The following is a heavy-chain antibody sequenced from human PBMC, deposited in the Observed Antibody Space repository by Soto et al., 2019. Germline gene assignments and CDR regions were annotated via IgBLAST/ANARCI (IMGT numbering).Heavy chain of an antibody. V-gene: IGHV3-33*01. CDR1: GFTFSSYG. Sequence: ESGGGVVQPGRSLRLSCAASGFTFSSYGMHWVRQAPGKGLEWVAVIWYDGSNKYYADSVKGRFTISRDNSKNTLYLQMNSLRAEDTAVYYCAREEVELRWYYYYGMDVWGQGTTVTVSS. D-gene: IGHD4-17*01. CDR2: IWYDGSNK. CDR3: AREEVELRWYYYYGMDV. J-gene: IGHJ6*02.